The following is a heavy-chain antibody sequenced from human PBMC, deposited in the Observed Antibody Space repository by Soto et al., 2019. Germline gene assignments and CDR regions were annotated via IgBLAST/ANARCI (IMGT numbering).Heavy chain of an antibody. CDR2: ISYDGSNK. CDR1: GFTFSSYG. J-gene: IGHJ2*01. CDR3: AKDRATVTFRWYFDL. D-gene: IGHD4-17*01. V-gene: IGHV3-30*18. Sequence: GGSLRLSCAASGFTFSSYGMHWVRQAPGKGLEWVAVISYDGSNKYYADSVKGRFTISRDNSKNTLYLQMNSLRAEDTAVYYCAKDRATVTFRWYFDLWGRGTLVTVSS.